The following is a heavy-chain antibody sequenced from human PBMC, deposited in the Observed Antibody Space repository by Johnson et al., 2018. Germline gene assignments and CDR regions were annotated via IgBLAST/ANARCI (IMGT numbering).Heavy chain of an antibody. V-gene: IGHV3-23*04. CDR1: GFTFSSYA. D-gene: IGHD3-10*01. CDR2: ISGSGGST. J-gene: IGHJ6*02. CDR3: AKDRGIMVRGVRSYGRDV. Sequence: VQLVQSGGGLVKPGRSLRLSCAASGFTFSSYAMSWVRQAPGKGLEWVSAISGSGGSTYYADSVQGRFTISRDNSKNTRDLEMNSLRAEETAVYYCAKDRGIMVRGVRSYGRDVWGQGTTVTVSS.